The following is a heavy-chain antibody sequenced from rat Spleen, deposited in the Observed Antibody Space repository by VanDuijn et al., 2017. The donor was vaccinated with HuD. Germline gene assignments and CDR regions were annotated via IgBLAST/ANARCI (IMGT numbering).Heavy chain of an antibody. D-gene: IGHD1-9*01. V-gene: IGHV2-6*01. J-gene: IGHJ3*01. CDR2: ISSGGST. CDR3: TREGHTMDRATYWFAY. Sequence: QVQLKESGPGLVQPSETLSLTCTVSGFSLTSYSVSWVRQTPGKGLEWIAAISSGGSTSYNSALKSRLSISRDTSKNQVFLKIYSLQTEDTAIYFCTREGHTMDRATYWFAYWGQGTLVTVSS. CDR1: GFSLTSYS.